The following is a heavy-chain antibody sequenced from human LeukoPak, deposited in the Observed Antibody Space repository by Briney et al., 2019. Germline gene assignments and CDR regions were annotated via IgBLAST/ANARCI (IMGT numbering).Heavy chain of an antibody. J-gene: IGHJ6*03. D-gene: IGHD2-15*01. CDR3: SRDRLNYCSGGNCYRWYYMDV. Sequence: SSVKVSCKASGCTFPSYAMHWLRQAPAQRREWIGWVNAGHGNTKYSQEFQGRVTITRDRCAGTAYMELDTLRSEDMAVYYRSRDRLNYCSGGNCYRWYYMDVWGKGTTVTVSS. CDR2: VNAGHGNT. V-gene: IGHV1-3*03. CDR1: GCTFPSYA.